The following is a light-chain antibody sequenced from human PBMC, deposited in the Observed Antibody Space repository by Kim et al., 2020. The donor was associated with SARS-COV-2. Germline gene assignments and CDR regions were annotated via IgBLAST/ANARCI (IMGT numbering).Light chain of an antibody. J-gene: IGKJ2*01. CDR3: MQALQTPYT. CDR2: LGT. V-gene: IGKV2-28*01. Sequence: DIVLTQSPLSLPVTPGEPTSISCRSSQSLLHSNGYNFLDWYLQKPGQSPQLLIYLGTNRASGVPDRFSGSGSGTDFTMKISRVEAEDVEVYYCMQALQTPYTFGQGTKLEI. CDR1: QSLLHSNGYNF.